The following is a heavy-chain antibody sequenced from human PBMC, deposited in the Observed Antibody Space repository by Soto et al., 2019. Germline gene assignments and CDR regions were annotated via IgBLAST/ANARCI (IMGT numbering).Heavy chain of an antibody. Sequence: EVQLVESGGGLVQPGGSLRLSCAASGFTFSSYDMHWVRQATGKGLEWVSAIGTAGDTYYPGSVKGRFTISRENAKNSLYLQMNSLRAGDTAVYYCAVSKRYFDWVGRAPNYYYYMDVWGKGTTVTVSS. CDR2: IGTAGDT. J-gene: IGHJ6*03. V-gene: IGHV3-13*01. CDR1: GFTFSSYD. D-gene: IGHD3-9*01. CDR3: AVSKRYFDWVGRAPNYYYYMDV.